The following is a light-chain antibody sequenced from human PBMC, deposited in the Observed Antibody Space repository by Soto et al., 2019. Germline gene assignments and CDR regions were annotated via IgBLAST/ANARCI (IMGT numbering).Light chain of an antibody. CDR2: GAS. CDR1: QSVSSN. J-gene: IGKJ1*01. Sequence: EIVMRQSPATLSVSPGERATLSCGASQSVSSNLAWYQQKPGQAPRLLIYGASTRATGIPARFSGSGSGTEFTLTISSLQSEDFAVYYCQQYNNWPRTFGQGTKVDIK. V-gene: IGKV3-15*01. CDR3: QQYNNWPRT.